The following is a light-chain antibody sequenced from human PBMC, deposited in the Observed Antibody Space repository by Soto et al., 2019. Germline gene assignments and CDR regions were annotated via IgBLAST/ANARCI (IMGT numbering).Light chain of an antibody. CDR2: GAS. CDR3: LKYNSAPRT. CDR1: QGISSS. Sequence: DTQMSQSPSSLSAYVGDRVTITCRASQGISSSLAWYQQKPGKVPKLLIYGASTLQSGVPSRFSGSGFGTDFTLTINGLQPEDVATYYCLKYNSAPRTFGQGTKVDIK. V-gene: IGKV1-27*01. J-gene: IGKJ1*01.